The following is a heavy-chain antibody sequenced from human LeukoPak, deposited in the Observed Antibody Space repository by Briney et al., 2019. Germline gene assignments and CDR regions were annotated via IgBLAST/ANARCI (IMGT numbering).Heavy chain of an antibody. J-gene: IGHJ5*02. D-gene: IGHD6-13*01. CDR2: IRYDGSNK. Sequence: GGSLRLSCAASGFTFSSYGMHWVRQAPGKGLEWVAFIRYDGSNKYYADSVKGRFTISRDNSKNTLYLQMNSLRAEDTAVYYCAKDQDSASSWYNGRTYNWFDPWGQGTLVTVSS. V-gene: IGHV3-30*02. CDR1: GFTFSSYG. CDR3: AKDQDSASSWYNGRTYNWFDP.